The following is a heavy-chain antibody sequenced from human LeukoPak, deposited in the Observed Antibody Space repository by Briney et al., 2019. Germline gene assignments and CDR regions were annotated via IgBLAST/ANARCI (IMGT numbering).Heavy chain of an antibody. CDR1: GFTLSSYE. D-gene: IGHD2-15*01. CDR2: ISNSGSTI. V-gene: IGHV3-48*03. CDR3: ARGAGGSC. Sequence: GGSLRLSCAASGFTLSSYEMNWIRQAPGKGLEWVSYISNSGSTIYYADSVKGRFTISRDNAKNSLYLQMNSLRAEDTAVYYCARGAGGSCWGQGTLVTVSS. J-gene: IGHJ4*02.